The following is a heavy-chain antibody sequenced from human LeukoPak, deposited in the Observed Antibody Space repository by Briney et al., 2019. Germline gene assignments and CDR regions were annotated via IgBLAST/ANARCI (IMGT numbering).Heavy chain of an antibody. Sequence: GGSLRLSCAASGFTFSSYGMHWVRQAPGKGLEWVAVIWYDGSNKYYADSVKGRFIISRDNSKNSLYLQMNSLRAEDTAVYYCASQFWWAAVAGTALDYWGQGTLVTVSS. CDR1: GFTFSSYG. D-gene: IGHD6-19*01. CDR3: ASQFWWAAVAGTALDY. CDR2: IWYDGSNK. V-gene: IGHV3-33*01. J-gene: IGHJ4*02.